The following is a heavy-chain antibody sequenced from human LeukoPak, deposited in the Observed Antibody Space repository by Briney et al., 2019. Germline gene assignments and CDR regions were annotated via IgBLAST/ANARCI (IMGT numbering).Heavy chain of an antibody. CDR1: GYTFTGYY. D-gene: IGHD4-17*01. CDR3: ARDDDHGDYSELDY. CDR2: INPNSGGT. Sequence: ASVKVSCKASGYTFTGYYMHWVRQAPGQGLEWMGRINPNSGGTNYAQKFQGRVTMTRDTSISTAYMELSRLRSDDTAVYYCARDDDHGDYSELDYWGQGTLVTVSS. V-gene: IGHV1-2*06. J-gene: IGHJ4*02.